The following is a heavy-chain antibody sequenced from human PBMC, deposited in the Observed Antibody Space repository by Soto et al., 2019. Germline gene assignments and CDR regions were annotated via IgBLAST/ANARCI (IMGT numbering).Heavy chain of an antibody. D-gene: IGHD2-21*02. Sequence: QITLKESGPSLVKPTQTLTLTCTFSGFSLSTGGVCVGWIRQPPGKALEWLALIYWDDDKRYSPSLRSRLTVTKDTSNNQVVLTMTNMDPVDTATYYCAHSRCGGDCLQSYSSHYYYGMDVWGQGTTVTVSS. J-gene: IGHJ6*02. CDR2: IYWDDDK. CDR3: AHSRCGGDCLQSYSSHYYYGMDV. V-gene: IGHV2-5*02. CDR1: GFSLSTGGVC.